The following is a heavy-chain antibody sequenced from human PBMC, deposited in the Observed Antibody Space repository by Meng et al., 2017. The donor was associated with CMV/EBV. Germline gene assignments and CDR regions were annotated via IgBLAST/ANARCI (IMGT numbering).Heavy chain of an antibody. Sequence: IPSLTRAVYGGSLSGYYWSWIRQPPGKGLEWIGEINHSGSTNYNPSLKSRVTISVDTSKNQFSLKLSSVTAADTAVYYCARGEGEHFDWLFGYYFDYWGQGTLVTVSS. CDR3: ARGEGEHFDWLFGYYFDY. D-gene: IGHD3-9*01. CDR1: GGSLSGYY. V-gene: IGHV4-34*01. CDR2: INHSGST. J-gene: IGHJ4*02.